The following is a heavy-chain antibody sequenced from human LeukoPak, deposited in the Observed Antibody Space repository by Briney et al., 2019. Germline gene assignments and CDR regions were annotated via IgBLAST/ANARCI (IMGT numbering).Heavy chain of an antibody. V-gene: IGHV3-74*01. J-gene: IGHJ4*02. CDR3: TRDVFSLGDS. CDR1: GFTLTSYG. Sequence: PGGSLRLSCAASGFTLTSYGMHWVRQSPGKGLVWVSHINHDGSLRNYADSVKGRFTISRDIAKNTLYLQMNSLGADDTAMYYCTRDVFSLGDSWGQGTLVTVPS. CDR2: INHDGSLR. D-gene: IGHD2/OR15-2a*01.